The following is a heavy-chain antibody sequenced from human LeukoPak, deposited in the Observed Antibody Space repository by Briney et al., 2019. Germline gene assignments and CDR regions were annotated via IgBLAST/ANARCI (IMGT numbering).Heavy chain of an antibody. CDR2: ISSSSSYI. J-gene: IGHJ4*02. Sequence: PGGSLRLSCAASGFTFSSYSMNWVRQAPGKGLEWVSSISSSSSYIYYADSVKGRFTISRDNAKNSLYLQMNSLRAEDTAVYYCARGRGYSYGRILFDYWGQGTLVTVSS. CDR1: GFTFSSYS. D-gene: IGHD5-18*01. V-gene: IGHV3-21*01. CDR3: ARGRGYSYGRILFDY.